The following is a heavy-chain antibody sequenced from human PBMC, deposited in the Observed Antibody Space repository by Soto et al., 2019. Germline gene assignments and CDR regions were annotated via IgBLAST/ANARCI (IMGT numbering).Heavy chain of an antibody. CDR2: INPSGGST. V-gene: IGHV1-46*01. Sequence: ASVKVSCKASGYTFTSYYMHWVRQAPGQGLEWMGIINPSGGSTSYAQKIQGRVTMTRDTSTSTVYMELSSLRSEDTAVYYCAIITIFGVVPTPWYMDVWGKGTTVTVSS. D-gene: IGHD3-3*01. J-gene: IGHJ6*03. CDR1: GYTFTSYY. CDR3: AIITIFGVVPTPWYMDV.